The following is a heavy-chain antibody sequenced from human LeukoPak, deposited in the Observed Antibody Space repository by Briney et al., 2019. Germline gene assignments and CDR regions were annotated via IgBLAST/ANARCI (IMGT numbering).Heavy chain of an antibody. V-gene: IGHV3-30*02. J-gene: IGHJ4*02. CDR3: AKDPFKWELLRVFDY. D-gene: IGHD1-26*01. Sequence: PGGSLRLSCAASGFTFSSYGMHWVRQAPGKGLEWVAVIWYDGSNKYYADSVKGRFTISRDNSKNTLYLQMNSLRAEDTAVYYCAKDPFKWELLRVFDYWGQGTLVTVSS. CDR1: GFTFSSYG. CDR2: IWYDGSNK.